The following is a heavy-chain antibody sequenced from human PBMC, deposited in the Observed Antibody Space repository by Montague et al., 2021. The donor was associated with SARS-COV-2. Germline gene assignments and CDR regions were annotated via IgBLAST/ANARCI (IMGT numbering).Heavy chain of an antibody. V-gene: IGHV3-30*04. CDR3: TLLQEHL. CDR1: GFTFSSYA. Sequence: SLRLSCPASGFTFSSYAMHWVRQAPGKGLEWVAVISYDGSNKYYADSVKGRLTISRDDSKNTLYLQMNGLHQGPIGLPPGTLLQEHLWG. CDR2: ISYDGSNK. J-gene: IGHJ6*01.